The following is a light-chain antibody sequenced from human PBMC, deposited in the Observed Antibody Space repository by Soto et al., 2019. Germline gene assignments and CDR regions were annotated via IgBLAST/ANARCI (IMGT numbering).Light chain of an antibody. CDR2: DNN. Sequence: QSVLTQPPSVSAAPGQKVTISCSGYSSNIGNNYVSWYQQIPGTAPKLIIYDNNERPSGIPDRFSGSKSGTSATLGITGLQTGDEADYYCSAYTARSTLVFGGGTKVTVL. CDR3: SAYTARSTLV. CDR1: SSNIGNNY. V-gene: IGLV1-51*01. J-gene: IGLJ3*02.